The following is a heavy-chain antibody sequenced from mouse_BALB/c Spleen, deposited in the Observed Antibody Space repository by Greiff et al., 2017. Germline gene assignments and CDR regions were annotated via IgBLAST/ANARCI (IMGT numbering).Heavy chain of an antibody. CDR3: AREGDYYGSSYGGMDY. CDR2: ISDGGSYT. D-gene: IGHD1-1*01. Sequence: EVQVVESGGGLVKPGGSLKLSCAASGFTFSDYYMYWVRQTPEKRLEWVATISDGGSYTYYPDSVKGRFTISRDNAKNNLYLQMSSLKSEDTAMYYCAREGDYYGSSYGGMDYWGQGTSVTVSS. V-gene: IGHV5-4*02. J-gene: IGHJ4*01. CDR1: GFTFSDYY.